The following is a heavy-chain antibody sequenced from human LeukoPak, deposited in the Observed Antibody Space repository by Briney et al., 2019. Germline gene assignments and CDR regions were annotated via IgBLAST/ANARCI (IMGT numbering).Heavy chain of an antibody. J-gene: IGHJ6*03. CDR2: IYTSGST. CDR3: ARFTRDGYNSRGGGYYYMDV. D-gene: IGHD5-24*01. V-gene: IGHV4-4*07. CDR1: GGSISSYY. Sequence: TTSETLSLTCTVSGGSISSYYWSWIRQPAGKGLEWIGRIYTSGSTNYNPSLKSRVTMSVDTSKNQFSLKLSSVTAADTAVYYCARFTRDGYNSRGGGYYYMDVWGKGTTVTVSS.